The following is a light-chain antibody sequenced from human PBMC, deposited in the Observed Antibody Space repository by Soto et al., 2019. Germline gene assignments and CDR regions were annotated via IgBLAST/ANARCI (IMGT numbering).Light chain of an antibody. J-gene: IGLJ2*01. Sequence: QSALTQPASVSGSPGQSITISCSGASGDIGGYDHVSWYQHHPDKAPRLLIYEVTNRPSGVSNRFSGSKSGNTASLTISGLQAEDEADYYCTSFTSTSSMLFGGGTQLTVL. CDR2: EVT. CDR1: SGDIGGYDH. V-gene: IGLV2-14*01. CDR3: TSFTSTSSML.